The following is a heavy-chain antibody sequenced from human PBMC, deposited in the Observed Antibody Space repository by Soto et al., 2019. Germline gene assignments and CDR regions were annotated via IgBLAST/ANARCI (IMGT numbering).Heavy chain of an antibody. CDR3: ARVKNLAGEY. J-gene: IGHJ4*02. V-gene: IGHV3-7*05. CDR2: IKQDGNER. CDR1: GFTFSSYW. Sequence: EVQLVESGGGLVQPGGSLRLSCAASGFTFSSYWMSWVRQVPGKGLEWVANIKQDGNERYYVDSVKGQFTISRDNAKNSLYLQMNSLTAEDTAVYYCARVKNLAGEYWGQGTLVTVSS. D-gene: IGHD2-15*01.